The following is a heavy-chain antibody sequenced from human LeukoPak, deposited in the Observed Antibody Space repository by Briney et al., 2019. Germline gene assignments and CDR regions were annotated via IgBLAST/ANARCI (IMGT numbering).Heavy chain of an antibody. CDR1: GFTLRDYA. V-gene: IGHV3-23*01. J-gene: IGHJ4*02. D-gene: IGHD1-14*01. CDR2: ISGSGANT. Sequence: PGGSLRLSCAASGFTLRDYAMSWVRQAPGKGLEWVSAISGSGANTYNSDSVRGRFTISRDNSKNTLSLQMTSLRGEDTAVYFCAELVGPDSPDANYFDYWGQGILVTVSS. CDR3: AELVGPDSPDANYFDY.